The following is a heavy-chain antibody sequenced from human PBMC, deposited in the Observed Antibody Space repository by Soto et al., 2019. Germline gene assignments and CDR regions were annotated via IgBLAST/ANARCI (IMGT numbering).Heavy chain of an antibody. CDR3: AREGVAVVRGYYFDY. CDR1: GYTFTGYY. J-gene: IGHJ4*02. D-gene: IGHD6-19*01. CDR2: INPNSGDT. V-gene: IGHV1-2*02. Sequence: QVQLVQSGAEVKKPGASVKVSCKASGYTFTGYYMHWVRQAPGQGLEWMGWINPNSGDTNYAQKFQGRVTMTRDTSISTAYMELSRLRSDDTAVYYCAREGVAVVRGYYFDYWGQGTLVTVSS.